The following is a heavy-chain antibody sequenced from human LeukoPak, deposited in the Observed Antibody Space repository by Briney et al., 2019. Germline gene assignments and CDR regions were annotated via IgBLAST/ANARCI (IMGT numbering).Heavy chain of an antibody. CDR1: GYSFNDYW. Sequence: GESLKISCKGSGYSFNDYWIGWVRQMPGKGLEWMGWISAYNGNTNYAQKLQGRVTMTTDTSTSTAYMELRSLRSDDTAVYYCARFYSNYQPADYWGQGTLVTVSS. CDR2: ISAYNGNT. CDR3: ARFYSNYQPADY. D-gene: IGHD4-11*01. J-gene: IGHJ4*02. V-gene: IGHV1-18*04.